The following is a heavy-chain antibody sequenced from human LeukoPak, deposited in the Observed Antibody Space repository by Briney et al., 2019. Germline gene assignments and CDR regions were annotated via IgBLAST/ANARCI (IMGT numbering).Heavy chain of an antibody. V-gene: IGHV3-66*01. CDR3: AKDQNVRRGGIAVAATDY. CDR1: GLSVSSNY. J-gene: IGHJ4*02. Sequence: PGGSLRLSCVASGLSVSSNYMSWVRQAPGKGLEWVSVIYRDGSSYYAESVKGRFTISRDNSKNTLYIQMNSLRAEDTAVYYCAKDQNVRRGGIAVAATDYWGQGTLVTVSS. D-gene: IGHD6-19*01. CDR2: IYRDGSS.